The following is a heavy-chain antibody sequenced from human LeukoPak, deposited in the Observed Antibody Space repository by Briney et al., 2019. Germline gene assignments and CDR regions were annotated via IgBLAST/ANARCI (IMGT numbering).Heavy chain of an antibody. CDR1: GFTFSTHW. V-gene: IGHV3-7*05. J-gene: IGHJ4*02. CDR3: ARIAFYGSSWYLDY. D-gene: IGHD6-13*01. CDR2: INQDGGQK. Sequence: GGSLRLSRAASGFTFSTHWMSCVRQAPGKGLEWVANINQDGGQKYYVDSVKGRFTISRDNAKNSLYVQVNSLRVEDTAVYYCARIAFYGSSWYLDYWGRGTLVRVSS.